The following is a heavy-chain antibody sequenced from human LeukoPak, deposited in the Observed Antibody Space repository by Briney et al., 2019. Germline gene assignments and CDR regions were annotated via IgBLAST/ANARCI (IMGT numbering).Heavy chain of an antibody. CDR3: ARVRGYDLRSGYFDY. D-gene: IGHD5-12*01. CDR1: GFTFSSYA. J-gene: IGHJ4*02. Sequence: PGGSLRLSCAASGFTFSSYAMHWVRQAPGKGLEWVAVISYDGSNKYYADSVKGRFTISRDNSKNTLYLQMNSLRAEDTAVYYCARVRGYDLRSGYFDYWGQGTLVTVSS. CDR2: ISYDGSNK. V-gene: IGHV3-30-3*01.